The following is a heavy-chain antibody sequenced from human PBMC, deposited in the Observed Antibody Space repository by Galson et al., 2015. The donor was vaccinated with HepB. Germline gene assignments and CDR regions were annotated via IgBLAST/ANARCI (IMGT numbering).Heavy chain of an antibody. CDR1: GDSVSNNNAA. D-gene: IGHD6-13*01. CDR3: ARVSGTIYYYAMDV. Sequence: CAISGDSVSNNNAAWYRIRQSPLRGLEWLGRTYYRAKWYNDYAEFLRSRITINPDTSKNQFSLQLNSVTPEDTAVYYCARVSGTIYYYAMDVWGQGTTVSVSS. V-gene: IGHV6-1*01. J-gene: IGHJ6*02. CDR2: TYYRAKWYN.